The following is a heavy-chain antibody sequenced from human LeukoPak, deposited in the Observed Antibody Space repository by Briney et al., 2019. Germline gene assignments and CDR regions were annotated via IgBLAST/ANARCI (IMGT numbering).Heavy chain of an antibody. V-gene: IGHV4-4*07. J-gene: IGHJ3*02. CDR3: AREGYYLSERAFDI. D-gene: IGHD3-22*01. CDR1: GGSISSYY. CDR2: IYTSGST. Sequence: SETLSLTCTVSGGSISSYYWSWIRQPAGKGLEWIGRIYTSGSTNYNPSLKSRVTMSVDTSKNQFSLKLSSVTAADTAVYYCAREGYYLSERAFDIWGQGTMVTVSS.